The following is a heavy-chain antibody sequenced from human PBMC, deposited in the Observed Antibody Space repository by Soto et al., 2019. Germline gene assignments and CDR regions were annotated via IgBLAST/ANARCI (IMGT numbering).Heavy chain of an antibody. J-gene: IGHJ6*03. Sequence: SETLSLTCTVSGGSISSSSYYWGWIRQPPEKGLEWIGSIYYSGSTYYSPSLKSRVTISVDTSKNQFSLKLSSVTAADTAVYYCARHRGRYSRYYYYYYMDVWGKGTTVTVSS. CDR3: ARHRGRYSRYYYYYYMDV. CDR1: GGSISSSSYY. CDR2: IYYSGST. D-gene: IGHD6-13*01. V-gene: IGHV4-39*01.